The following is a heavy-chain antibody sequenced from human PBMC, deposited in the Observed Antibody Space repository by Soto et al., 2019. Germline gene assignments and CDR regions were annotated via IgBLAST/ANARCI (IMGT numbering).Heavy chain of an antibody. J-gene: IGHJ6*02. CDR2: IYYSGST. Sequence: PSETLSLTCTVSGGSISSGGYYWSWIRQHPGKGLEWIGYIYYSGSTYYNPSLKSRVTISVDTSKNQFSLKLSSVTAADTAVYYCASARSTYYYDSSGYYYPFPYGMDVWGQGTTVTVS. V-gene: IGHV4-31*03. CDR1: GGSISSGGYY. D-gene: IGHD3-22*01. CDR3: ASARSTYYYDSSGYYYPFPYGMDV.